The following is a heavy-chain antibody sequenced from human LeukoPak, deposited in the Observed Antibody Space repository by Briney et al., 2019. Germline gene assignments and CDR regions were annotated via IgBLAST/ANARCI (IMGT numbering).Heavy chain of an antibody. V-gene: IGHV4-59*01. CDR2: IHYRGNT. CDR3: ARGGSFYFDGMDV. J-gene: IGHJ6*02. Sequence: PSETLSLTCAVSGGSISSSYWNWIRQSPGKGLEWIGYIHYRGNTNFNPSLESRVTISVDTSKNQFSLKLRSVTVADTALYYCARGGSFYFDGMDVWGQGITVTVS. CDR1: GGSISSSY.